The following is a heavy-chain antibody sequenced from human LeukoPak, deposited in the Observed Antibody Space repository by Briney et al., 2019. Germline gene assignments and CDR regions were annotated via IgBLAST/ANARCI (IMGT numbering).Heavy chain of an antibody. V-gene: IGHV3-33*01. CDR1: GFTFSSYG. J-gene: IGHJ3*02. CDR2: IWYDGSNK. D-gene: IGHD2-2*01. Sequence: GGSLRLSCAASGFTFSSYGMHWVRQAPGKGLEWVAVIWYDGSNKYYADSVKGRFTISRDNSKNTPYLQMNSLRAEDTAVYYCKVVPAAGDAFDIWGQGTMVTVSS. CDR3: KVVPAAGDAFDI.